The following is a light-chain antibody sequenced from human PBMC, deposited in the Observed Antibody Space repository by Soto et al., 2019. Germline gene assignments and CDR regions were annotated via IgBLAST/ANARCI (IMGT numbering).Light chain of an antibody. CDR1: QSVLYSSNNKNY. J-gene: IGKJ2*01. Sequence: DIGMTQSPDSLAVSLGERATINCKSSQSVLYSSNNKNYLAWYQQRPGQPPKLLIYWASTRESGVPDRFSGAGSGTDFTLTITSLQAEDVAVYYCQQYESTPPTFGQGTKSEIK. CDR3: QQYESTPPT. V-gene: IGKV4-1*01. CDR2: WAS.